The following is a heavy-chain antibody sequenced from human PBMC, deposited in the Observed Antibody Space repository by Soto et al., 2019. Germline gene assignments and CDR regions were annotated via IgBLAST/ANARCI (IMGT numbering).Heavy chain of an antibody. J-gene: IGHJ4*02. D-gene: IGHD6-19*01. CDR1: GGSFSSGSYY. CDR2: MYNSGST. CDR3: ARVSSGWYYFDY. Sequence: WETLSLTCTVSGGSFSSGSYYWSWIRQPPGKGLEWIGYMYNSGSTNYNPSLKSRVIISVDTSKNQFSLKLSSVTAADTAVYYCARVSSGWYYFDYWGQGTLVTVS. V-gene: IGHV4-61*01.